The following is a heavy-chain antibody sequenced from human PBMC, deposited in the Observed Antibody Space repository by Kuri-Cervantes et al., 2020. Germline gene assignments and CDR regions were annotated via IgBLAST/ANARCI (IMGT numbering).Heavy chain of an antibody. CDR2: INPNSGGT. V-gene: IGHV1-2*04. CDR1: GYTFTSYA. D-gene: IGHD3-10*01. J-gene: IGHJ4*02. Sequence: ASVKVSCKASGYTFTSYAMHWVRQAPGQGLEWMGWINPNSGGTNYAQKFQGWVTMIRDTSISTAYMELRRLRSDDTAVYYCAVGARITMVQGVPFDYWGQGTLVTVSS. CDR3: AVGARITMVQGVPFDY.